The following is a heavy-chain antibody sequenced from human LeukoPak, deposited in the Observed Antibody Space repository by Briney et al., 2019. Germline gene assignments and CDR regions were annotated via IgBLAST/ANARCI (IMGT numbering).Heavy chain of an antibody. CDR1: GFTFSSYE. Sequence: GGSLRLSCAASGFTFSSYEVNWVRQAPGKGLEWVSYISSSGSTIYYADSVKGRFTISRDNAKNSLYLQMNSLRAEDTAVYYCARVDFGTYYDILTGYYRGGYFDYWGQGTLVTVSS. CDR3: ARVDFGTYYDILTGYYRGGYFDY. CDR2: ISSSGSTI. V-gene: IGHV3-48*03. J-gene: IGHJ4*02. D-gene: IGHD3-9*01.